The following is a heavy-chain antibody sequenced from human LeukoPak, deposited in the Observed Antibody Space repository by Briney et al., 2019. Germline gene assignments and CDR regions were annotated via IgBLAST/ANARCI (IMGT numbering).Heavy chain of an antibody. CDR3: ARLGGDYDGYYIYAMDV. CDR1: GFTFSSYS. V-gene: IGHV3-21*01. J-gene: IGHJ6*02. CDR2: ISSSSSYI. Sequence: GGSLRLSCAASGFTFSSYSMNWVRQAPGKGLEWVSSISSSSSYIYYADSVKGRFTISRDNAKNSLYLQMNSLRAEDTAVYYCARLGGDYDGYYIYAMDVSGQGTTVTVSS. D-gene: IGHD4-23*01.